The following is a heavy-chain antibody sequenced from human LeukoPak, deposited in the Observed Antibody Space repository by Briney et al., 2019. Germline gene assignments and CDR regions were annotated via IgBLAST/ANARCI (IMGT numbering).Heavy chain of an antibody. Sequence: PSETLSLTCTVSGGSISSYYWSWIRQPPGKGLEWIGYIYYSGSTNYNPSLKSRVTISVDRSKNQFSLKLSSVTAADTAVYYCARSRKDYDFWSGYYEVSYFDYWGQGTLVTVPS. D-gene: IGHD3-3*01. CDR2: IYYSGST. CDR3: ARSRKDYDFWSGYYEVSYFDY. V-gene: IGHV4-59*12. CDR1: GGSISSYY. J-gene: IGHJ4*02.